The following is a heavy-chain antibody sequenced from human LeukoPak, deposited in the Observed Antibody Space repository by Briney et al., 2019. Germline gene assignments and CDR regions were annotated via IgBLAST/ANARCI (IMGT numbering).Heavy chain of an antibody. CDR2: IKEDGSSQ. Sequence: GGSLRLSCAASGFTFSSYAMSWVRQAPGKGPEWVGHIKEDGSSQNYADSVKGRFTISRDNAKSSLHLQMNGLRAEDTAMYYCVKDSGWFHFDSWGQGTLVTVSS. J-gene: IGHJ4*02. D-gene: IGHD6-19*01. V-gene: IGHV3-7*03. CDR3: VKDSGWFHFDS. CDR1: GFTFSSYA.